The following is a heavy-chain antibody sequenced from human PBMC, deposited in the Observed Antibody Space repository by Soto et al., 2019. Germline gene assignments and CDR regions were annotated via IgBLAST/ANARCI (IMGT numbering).Heavy chain of an antibody. CDR2: IYYSGST. V-gene: IGHV4-31*03. CDR1: GGSISSGGYY. J-gene: IGHJ6*02. Sequence: SETLSLTCTVSGGSISSGGYYWSWILHHPGKGLEWIGYIYYSGSTYYNPSLKSRVTISVDTSKNQFSLKLSSVTAADKAVYYCARAVGSGYHDSSGYFNWGYYYGMDVWGQGPTVTVSS. CDR3: ARAVGSGYHDSSGYFNWGYYYGMDV. D-gene: IGHD3-22*01.